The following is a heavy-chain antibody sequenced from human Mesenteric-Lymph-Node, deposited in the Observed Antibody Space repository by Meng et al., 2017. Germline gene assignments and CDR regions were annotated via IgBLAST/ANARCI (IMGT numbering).Heavy chain of an antibody. V-gene: IGHV5-51*01. CDR3: AKLRYCSGATCYTPSDY. CDR1: GYTFTSYW. D-gene: IGHD2-2*02. Sequence: GGSLRLSCKGSGYTFTSYWIAWVRQMPGKGLEWMGIIYPGDSDTRYSPSFQGQVTFSADRSISTAFLQWSSLKASDTAMYYCAKLRYCSGATCYTPSDYWGQGTLVTVSS. CDR2: IYPGDSDT. J-gene: IGHJ4*02.